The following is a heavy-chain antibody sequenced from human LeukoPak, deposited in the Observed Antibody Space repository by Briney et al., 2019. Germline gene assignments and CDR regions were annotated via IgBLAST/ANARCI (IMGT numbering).Heavy chain of an antibody. J-gene: IGHJ5*02. Sequence: PGGSLRLSCAASGFTFNTYAMSWVRQAPGKGLEWVSGISVNGGNTYYADSVKGRFTISRGNSKNTLYLQMKSLRAEDTAVYYCAKQNGDYENWFDPWGQGTLVTVSS. D-gene: IGHD4-17*01. CDR3: AKQNGDYENWFDP. CDR2: ISVNGGNT. CDR1: GFTFNTYA. V-gene: IGHV3-23*01.